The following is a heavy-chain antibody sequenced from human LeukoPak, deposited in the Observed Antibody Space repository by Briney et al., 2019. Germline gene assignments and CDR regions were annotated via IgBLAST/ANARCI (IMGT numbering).Heavy chain of an antibody. V-gene: IGHV3-7*01. Sequence: GGSLRLSCAASGFTFSNYAMSWVRQAPGKGLEWVANIKQDGSEKYYVDSVKGRFTISRDNAKNSLYLQMNSLRAEDTAVYYCARETGAAGTPYYGMDVWGQGTTVTVSS. D-gene: IGHD6-13*01. J-gene: IGHJ6*02. CDR3: ARETGAAGTPYYGMDV. CDR2: IKQDGSEK. CDR1: GFTFSNYA.